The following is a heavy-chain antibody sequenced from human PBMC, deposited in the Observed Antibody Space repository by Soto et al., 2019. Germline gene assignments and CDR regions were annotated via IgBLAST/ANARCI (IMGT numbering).Heavy chain of an antibody. CDR2: IYYSGST. CDR3: ARDPRPSYCSGGSCYSSDYYYYGMDV. V-gene: IGHV4-61*01. J-gene: IGHJ6*02. Sequence: PSETLSLTCTVSGGSVSSGSYYWSWIRQPPGKGLEWIGYIYYSGSTNYNPSLKSRVTISVDTPKNQFSLKLSSVTAADTAVYYCARDPRPSYCSGGSCYSSDYYYYGMDVWGQGTTVTVSS. D-gene: IGHD2-15*01. CDR1: GGSVSSGSYY.